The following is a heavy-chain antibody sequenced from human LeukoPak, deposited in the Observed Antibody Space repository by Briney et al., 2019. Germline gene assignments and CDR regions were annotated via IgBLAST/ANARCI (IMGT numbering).Heavy chain of an antibody. Sequence: SQTLSLTCAISGDSVSRTNIAWNRIRQSPSRGLEWLGRTYYRSKWYNDYAVSVQSRIIINPDTSKNHFSLQVNSAPPEDTAIYYCHVLDWGQGTLVTVSS. J-gene: IGHJ4*02. D-gene: IGHD6-6*01. CDR3: HVLD. CDR2: TYYRSKWYN. V-gene: IGHV6-1*01. CDR1: GDSVSRTNIA.